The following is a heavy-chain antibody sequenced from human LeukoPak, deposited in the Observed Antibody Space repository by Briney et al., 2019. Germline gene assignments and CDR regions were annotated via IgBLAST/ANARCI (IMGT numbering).Heavy chain of an antibody. J-gene: IGHJ5*02. CDR1: GFTFSSYA. CDR2: ISGSGGST. CDR3: AKDKSYYGSGCYFPNWFDP. V-gene: IGHV3-23*01. Sequence: ESGGSLRLYCAASGFTFSSYAMSWVRQAPGKGLEWVSAISGSGGSTYYADSVKGRFTISRDNSKNTLYLQMNSLRAEDTAVYYCAKDKSYYGSGCYFPNWFDPWGQGTLVTVSS. D-gene: IGHD3-10*01.